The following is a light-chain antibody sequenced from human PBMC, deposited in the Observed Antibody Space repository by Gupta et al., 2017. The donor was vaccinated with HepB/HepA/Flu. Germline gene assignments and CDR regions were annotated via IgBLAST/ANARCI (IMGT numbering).Light chain of an antibody. CDR3: CSYAGSSTFVV. J-gene: IGLJ2*01. V-gene: IGLV2-23*02. CDR1: SSALGSYNL. Sequence: QSALTQPASVSGSPGQSITISCTGTSSALGSYNLVSWYQQHPGKAPKLMIYEVSKRPSGVSNRFSGSKSGNTASLTISGLQAEDEADYYCCSYAGSSTFVVFGGGTKLTVL. CDR2: EVS.